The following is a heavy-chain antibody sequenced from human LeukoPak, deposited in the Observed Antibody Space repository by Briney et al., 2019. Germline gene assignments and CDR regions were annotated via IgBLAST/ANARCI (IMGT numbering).Heavy chain of an antibody. V-gene: IGHV3-49*02. D-gene: IGHD2-15*01. CDR2: IRSKTYGGTT. CDR3: TRGYCSGGSCYRAFDI. Sequence: PGGSLRLSCAASGFTVRSSYMSWVRQAPGKGLEWVGIIRSKTYGGTTEYAASVKGRFTISRDDSKSIAYLQMNSLKTEDTAVYFCTRGYCSGGSCYRAFDIWGQGTMVTVSS. CDR1: GFTVRSSY. J-gene: IGHJ3*02.